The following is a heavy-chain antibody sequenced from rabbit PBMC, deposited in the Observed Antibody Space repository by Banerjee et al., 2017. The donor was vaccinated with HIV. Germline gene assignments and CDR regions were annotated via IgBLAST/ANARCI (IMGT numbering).Heavy chain of an antibody. V-gene: IGHV1S45*01. CDR3: ARGLLIGDL. Sequence: QEQLVESGGGLVTLGGSLKLTCKASGIDFSSYYMNWVRQAPGKGLEWIACIYTGSSGDTYYASWAKGRFTISKTSSTTVTLQMPSLTAADTATYFCARGLLIGDLWGPGTLVTVS. D-gene: IGHD4-2*01. CDR1: GIDFSSYYM. J-gene: IGHJ6*01. CDR2: IYTGSSGDT.